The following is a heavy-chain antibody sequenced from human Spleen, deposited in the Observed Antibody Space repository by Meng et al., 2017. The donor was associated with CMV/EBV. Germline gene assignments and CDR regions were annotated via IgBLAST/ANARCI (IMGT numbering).Heavy chain of an antibody. Sequence: VSGFTFSSYAMHWVRQAPGKGLEGVAGRSYEGSNKYYADSVKGRFTISRENSKTTLYLQMNSLRADDTAVYYCAREQDVWGPPGWYWGQGTLVTVSS. CDR2: RSYEGSNK. CDR1: GFTFSSYA. J-gene: IGHJ4*02. D-gene: IGHD3-16*01. V-gene: IGHV3-30-3*01. CDR3: AREQDVWGPPGWY.